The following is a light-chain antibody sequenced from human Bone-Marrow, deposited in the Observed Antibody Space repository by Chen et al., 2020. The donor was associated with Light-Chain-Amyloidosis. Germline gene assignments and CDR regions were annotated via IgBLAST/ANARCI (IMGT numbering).Light chain of an antibody. V-gene: IGLV2-11*02. CDR1: SGDVGGYDV. Sequence: QSALTQPRSVSGSPGQSVTISCTGTSGDVGGYDVVSWYQQYPVKAPKLIIYAVSKRPSGVPDRFSGAKSGNTASRTISGLQAADEADYYCCSTAGRSTLVFGGGTTLTVL. CDR2: AVS. J-gene: IGLJ2*01. CDR3: CSTAGRSTLV.